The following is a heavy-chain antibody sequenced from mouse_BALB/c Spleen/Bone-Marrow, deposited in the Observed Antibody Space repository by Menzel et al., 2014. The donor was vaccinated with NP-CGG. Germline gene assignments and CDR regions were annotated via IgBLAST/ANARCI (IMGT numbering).Heavy chain of an antibody. D-gene: IGHD2-4*01. V-gene: IGHV14-3*02. CDR1: GFNIKDTY. J-gene: IGHJ2*01. CDR2: IDPANGDT. Sequence: VQLQQSGAELVKPEASVKLSCTASGFNIKDTYMHWVKQRPEQGLEWIGRIDPANGDTKYDPKFQGKATITADTSSNTAYLQLSSLTSEDTAVYYCARFPYDYGGGDYWGQGTTLTVSS. CDR3: ARFPYDYGGGDY.